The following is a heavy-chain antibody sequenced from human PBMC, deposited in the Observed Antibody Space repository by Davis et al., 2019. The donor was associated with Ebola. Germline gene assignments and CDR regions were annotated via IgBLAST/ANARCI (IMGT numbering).Heavy chain of an antibody. Sequence: GESLKISCAASGFNFSDYGLHWVRQAPGKGLEWVAVTSFGGSNKFYADYVRGRFTISVDSSKNTVYLQMNSLVAEDTAVYHCARDGIAIFYYYGMDVWGQGTTVTVSS. CDR3: ARDGIAIFYYYGMDV. CDR2: TSFGGSNK. V-gene: IGHV3-30*04. J-gene: IGHJ6*02. CDR1: GFNFSDYG. D-gene: IGHD6-13*01.